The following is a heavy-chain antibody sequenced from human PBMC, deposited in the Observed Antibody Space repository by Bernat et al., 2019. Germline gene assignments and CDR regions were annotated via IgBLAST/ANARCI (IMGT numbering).Heavy chain of an antibody. CDR1: GGTFSSYA. D-gene: IGHD3-16*02. J-gene: IGHJ3*02. CDR3: ARDSSNYDYIWGSYRADAFDI. Sequence: QVQLVQSGAEVKKPGSSVKVSCKASGGTFSSYAISWVRQAPGQGLEWMGGTIPIFGTANYAQKCQGRVTITADESTSTAYMELSSLRSEDTAVYYCARDSSNYDYIWGSYRADAFDIWGQGTMVTVSS. V-gene: IGHV1-69*01. CDR2: TIPIFGTA.